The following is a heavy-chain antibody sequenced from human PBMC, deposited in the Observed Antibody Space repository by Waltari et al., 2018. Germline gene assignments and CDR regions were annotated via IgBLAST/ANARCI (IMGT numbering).Heavy chain of an antibody. D-gene: IGHD3-22*01. Sequence: QVQLVESGGGVVQPGRSLRLSCAASGFTFSSYGMHWVRQAPGKGLEWVAVISYDGSNKYYADSVKGRFTISRDNSKNTLYLQMNSLRAEDTAVYYCAKSSSGYDYFDYWGQGTLVTVSS. J-gene: IGHJ4*02. CDR1: GFTFSSYG. V-gene: IGHV3-30*18. CDR3: AKSSSGYDYFDY. CDR2: ISYDGSNK.